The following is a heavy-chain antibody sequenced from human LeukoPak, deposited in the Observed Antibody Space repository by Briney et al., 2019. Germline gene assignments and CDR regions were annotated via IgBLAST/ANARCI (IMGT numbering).Heavy chain of an antibody. CDR2: IYYSGST. CDR1: GGSISNSGYY. CDR3: ARVVLVTASLMAFDI. J-gene: IGHJ3*02. V-gene: IGHV4-39*01. Sequence: SETLSLTCTVSGGSISNSGYYWGWIRQPPGKGLEWIGNIYYSGSTYSNPSLKSRVTISVDTSKNQFSLKLSSVTAADTAVYYCARVVLVTASLMAFDIWGQGTMVTVSS. D-gene: IGHD2-21*02.